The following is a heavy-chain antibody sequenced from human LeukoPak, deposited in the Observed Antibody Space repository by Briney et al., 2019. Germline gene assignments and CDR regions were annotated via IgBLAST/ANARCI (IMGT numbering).Heavy chain of an antibody. CDR3: ARDYSVDTAMVTYWFDP. J-gene: IGHJ5*02. CDR2: INPNSGGT. Sequence: GASVKVSCKASGYTFTGYYMHWVRQAPGQGLEWMGWINPNSGGTNYAQKFQGRVTMTRDTSISTAYMELSRLRSDDTAVYYCARDYSVDTAMVTYWFDPWGQGTLVTVSS. V-gene: IGHV1-2*02. D-gene: IGHD5-18*01. CDR1: GYTFTGYY.